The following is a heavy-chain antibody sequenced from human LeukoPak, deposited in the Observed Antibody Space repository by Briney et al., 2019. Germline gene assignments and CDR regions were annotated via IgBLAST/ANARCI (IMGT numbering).Heavy chain of an antibody. CDR3: AKDQVGMGSYFDY. J-gene: IGHJ4*02. CDR1: GFTFSSYG. Sequence: PGRSLRLSCAASGFTFSSYGMHWVRQAPGKGLEWVAVIWYDGSNKYYADSVKGRFTISRDNSKNTLYLQMNSLRAEDTAVYYCAKDQVGMGSYFDYWGQGTLVTVSS. V-gene: IGHV3-33*06. CDR2: IWYDGSNK. D-gene: IGHD2-21*01.